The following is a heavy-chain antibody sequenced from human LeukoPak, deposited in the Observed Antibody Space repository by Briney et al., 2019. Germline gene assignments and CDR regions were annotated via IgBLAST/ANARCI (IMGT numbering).Heavy chain of an antibody. CDR3: ARLNDYGSGTYALDY. CDR2: IYYSGIS. CDR1: GGSISNYY. Sequence: PSETLSLTCTVSGGSISNYYWNWIRQSPGKGLEWIGFIYYSGISNHSPSLKSRVTISVDTSKNQFSLKLRSVTAADTAVYYCARLNDYGSGTYALDYWGQGTLVTVSS. D-gene: IGHD3-10*01. J-gene: IGHJ4*02. V-gene: IGHV4-59*01.